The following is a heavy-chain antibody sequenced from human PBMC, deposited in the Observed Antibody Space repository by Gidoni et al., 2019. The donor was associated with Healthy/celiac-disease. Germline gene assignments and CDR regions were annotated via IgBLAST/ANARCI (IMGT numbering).Heavy chain of an antibody. CDR3: ARRGVTTPRGFFDY. CDR1: AGSISSSSYY. Sequence: QLQLQASGPGLVMPSETPSLTRTVPAGSISSSSYYWGWVRQPPGKGLEWIGSIYYSGSTYYNPSLKGRVTISVDTSKNQFSLKLSSVTAADTAVYYCARRGVTTPRGFFDYWGQGTLVTVSS. CDR2: IYYSGST. D-gene: IGHD4-4*01. V-gene: IGHV4-39*01. J-gene: IGHJ4*02.